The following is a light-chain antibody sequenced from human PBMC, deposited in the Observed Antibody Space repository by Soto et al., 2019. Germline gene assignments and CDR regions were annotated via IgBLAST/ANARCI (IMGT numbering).Light chain of an antibody. Sequence: ETVLTQSPGTLSLSPGERATLSCRASQSIRSNYLAWYRQTTGQAPRLLIYGASKRASGIADRFSGSGSGTDFTLLISRLEPEDFALYYCQQYGSSPWTFGQGTKVEIK. J-gene: IGKJ1*01. CDR2: GAS. CDR1: QSIRSNY. V-gene: IGKV3-20*01. CDR3: QQYGSSPWT.